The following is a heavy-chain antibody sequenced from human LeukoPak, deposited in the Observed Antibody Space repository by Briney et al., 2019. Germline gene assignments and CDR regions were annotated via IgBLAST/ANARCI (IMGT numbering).Heavy chain of an antibody. CDR1: GLTFSDYS. D-gene: IGHD1-1*01. Sequence: PGGSLRLSCEASGLTFSDYSMNWVRQAPGKGLEWVSSISSTSRNTYYADSIKGRSTISRDNSKNSLYLQMNSLRAEDTAIYYFAQQLTGRNDYFAMDVWGQGTTVTVSS. V-gene: IGHV3-21*01. J-gene: IGHJ6*02. CDR3: AQQLTGRNDYFAMDV. CDR2: ISSTSRNT.